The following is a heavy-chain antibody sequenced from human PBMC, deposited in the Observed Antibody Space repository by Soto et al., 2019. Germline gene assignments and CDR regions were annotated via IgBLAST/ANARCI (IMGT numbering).Heavy chain of an antibody. V-gene: IGHV2-5*01. CDR3: AHRTCSSDAFDI. CDR1: GFSLNTTGVG. CDR2: IYWHDDK. Sequence: PTLVNPTQTLTLTCTFSGFSLNTTGVGVGWIRQPPRKALEWLALIYWHDDKRYTPSLKSRLTITKDTSKNQVVLTMTNMDPVDTARYYCAHRTCSSDAFDIWGQGTVVTVSS. J-gene: IGHJ3*02. D-gene: IGHD2-2*01.